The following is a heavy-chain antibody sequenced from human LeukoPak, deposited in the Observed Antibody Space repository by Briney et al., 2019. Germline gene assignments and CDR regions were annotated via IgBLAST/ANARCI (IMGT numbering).Heavy chain of an antibody. CDR1: GGSFSGHY. D-gene: IGHD5-12*01. Sequence: SETLSLTCAVYGGSFSGHYWSWIRQPPGKGLEWIGEINHSGSTNYNPSLESRVTISVDTSKNHFSLKLSSVTAADTAVYYCARDPSNSGYDYLYYFDYWGQGTLVTVSS. CDR2: INHSGST. V-gene: IGHV4-34*01. CDR3: ARDPSNSGYDYLYYFDY. J-gene: IGHJ4*02.